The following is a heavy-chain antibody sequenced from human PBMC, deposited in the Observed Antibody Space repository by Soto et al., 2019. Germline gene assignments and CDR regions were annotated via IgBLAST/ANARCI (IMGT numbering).Heavy chain of an antibody. Sequence: QVQLVESGGGVVQPGRSLRLSCAASGFTFSSYAMHWVRQAPGKGLEWVAVISYDGSNKYYADSVKGRFTISRDNSKNTLYLQMNSLRAEDTAVYYCARDLGHGWRVAVPDCWGQGTLVTVSS. CDR1: GFTFSSYA. V-gene: IGHV3-30-3*01. CDR2: ISYDGSNK. D-gene: IGHD6-19*01. J-gene: IGHJ4*02. CDR3: ARDLGHGWRVAVPDC.